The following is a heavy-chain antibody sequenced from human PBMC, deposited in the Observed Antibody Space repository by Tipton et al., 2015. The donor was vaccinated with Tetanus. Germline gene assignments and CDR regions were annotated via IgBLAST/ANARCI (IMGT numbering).Heavy chain of an antibody. D-gene: IGHD3-22*01. V-gene: IGHV4-31*03. CDR2: IYYSGST. CDR1: GGSISSGGYY. Sequence: TLSLTCTVSGGSISSGGYYWSWIRQHPGKGLEWIGYIYYSGSTYYNPSLKSRVTISVDTSKNRFSLKLSSVTAADTAVYYCARDSGSPQTYYYDSSGYYPYYYYGMDVWGQGTTVTVSS. J-gene: IGHJ6*02. CDR3: ARDSGSPQTYYYDSSGYYPYYYYGMDV.